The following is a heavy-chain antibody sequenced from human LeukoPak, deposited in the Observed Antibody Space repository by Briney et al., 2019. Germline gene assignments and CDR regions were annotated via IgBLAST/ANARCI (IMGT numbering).Heavy chain of an antibody. V-gene: IGHV4-59*08. CDR3: ARAYFDTSAYYPHFEF. J-gene: IGHJ4*02. D-gene: IGHD3-22*01. CDR1: GGSFSNYY. CDR2: IHYSGST. Sequence: SETLSLTCTVSGGSFSNYYWTWIRQPPGKGLEWIGYIHYSGSTNYNPSLKSRLTISIDTSKNQFFLKLSSVTAADTAVYYCARAYFDTSAYYPHFEFWGPGSLVTVSS.